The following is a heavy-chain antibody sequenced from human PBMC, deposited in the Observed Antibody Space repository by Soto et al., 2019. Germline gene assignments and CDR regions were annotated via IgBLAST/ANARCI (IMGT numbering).Heavy chain of an antibody. CDR3: ARSPGGRYFQY. J-gene: IGHJ1*01. CDR1: GFTFTTYW. V-gene: IGHV3-7*01. CDR2: IKQDGSAT. D-gene: IGHD2-15*01. Sequence: EVQLVESGGGMVQPGESLRLSCAASGFTFTTYWMTWVRQAPGKGLEWVANIKQDGSATKYVDSVKDRFTISRDNAKNSLYLQMNSLRAEDTAVYYCARSPGGRYFQYWGQGTLFIVS.